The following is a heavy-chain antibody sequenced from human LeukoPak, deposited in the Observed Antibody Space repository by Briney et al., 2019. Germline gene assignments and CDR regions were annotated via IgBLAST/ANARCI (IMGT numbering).Heavy chain of an antibody. CDR3: AREGTSLWFYFDY. V-gene: IGHV3-7*01. CDR2: IKQDGSQE. D-gene: IGHD2-21*01. Sequence: GGTLRLTCAASGFTFSSHWMSWVRQAPGKGLEWVANIKQDGSQEYYLYSVKGRFTISRDNAKSSLYLQMNNLKADDTAVYYCAREGTSLWFYFDYWGRGSLVTVSS. CDR1: GFTFSSHW. J-gene: IGHJ4*02.